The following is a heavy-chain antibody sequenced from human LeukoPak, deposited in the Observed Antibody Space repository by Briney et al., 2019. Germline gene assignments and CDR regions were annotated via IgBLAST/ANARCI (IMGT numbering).Heavy chain of an antibody. J-gene: IGHJ6*02. CDR2: INSDGSST. V-gene: IGHV3-74*01. D-gene: IGHD3-3*01. CDR1: GFTFSSYW. CDR3: YFWSGYYSDYYYGMDV. Sequence: GGSLRLSCAASGFTFSSYWMHWVRHAPGKGLVWVSRINSDGSSTSYADSVKGRFTISRDNAKNTLYLQMNSLRAEDTAVYYCYFWSGYYSDYYYGMDVWGQGTTVTVSS.